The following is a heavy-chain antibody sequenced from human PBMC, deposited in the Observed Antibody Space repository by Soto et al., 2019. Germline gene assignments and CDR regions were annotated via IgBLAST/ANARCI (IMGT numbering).Heavy chain of an antibody. CDR3: ATRRTTVTTSFTS. CDR1: GFTFGAHP. Sequence: EVQLLESGGGLVQPGGSLTVSCAASGFTFGAHPMSWVRLAPGKGLEWVSTISGYGGSTYYPDSLKGRFIISRDNSKNTLYLQINPLRAADAPIYFCATRRTTVTTSFTSWGEGTMVTVSS. J-gene: IGHJ5*02. V-gene: IGHV3-23*01. CDR2: ISGYGGST. D-gene: IGHD4-17*01.